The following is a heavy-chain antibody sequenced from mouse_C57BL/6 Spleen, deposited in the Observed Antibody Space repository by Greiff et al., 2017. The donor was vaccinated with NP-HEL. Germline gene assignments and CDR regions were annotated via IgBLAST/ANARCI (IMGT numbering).Heavy chain of an antibody. D-gene: IGHD4-1*01. V-gene: IGHV1-15*01. CDR2: IDPETGGT. J-gene: IGHJ2*01. Sequence: QVQLQQSGAELVRPGASVTLSCKASGYTFTDYEMHWVKQTPVHGLEWIGAIDPETGGTAYNQKFKGKAILTADKSSSTAYMELRSLTSEDSAVYYCTRGELGRRFDYWGQGTTLTVSS. CDR1: GYTFTDYE. CDR3: TRGELGRRFDY.